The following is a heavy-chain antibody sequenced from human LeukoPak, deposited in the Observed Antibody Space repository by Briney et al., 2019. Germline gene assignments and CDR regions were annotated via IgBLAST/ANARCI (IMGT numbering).Heavy chain of an antibody. V-gene: IGHV3-7*01. J-gene: IGHJ4*02. Sequence: GGSLRLTCAASGFTFSRYWMTWVRQAPGKGLEWVANTKRDGSEKYYVDSVKGRFTISRDNAKNSLYLQMNGLRVEDTAVYYCARVFPYCGSPSCYTADYWGQGTLVTVSS. CDR3: ARVFPYCGSPSCYTADY. CDR2: TKRDGSEK. CDR1: GFTFSRYW. D-gene: IGHD2-2*02.